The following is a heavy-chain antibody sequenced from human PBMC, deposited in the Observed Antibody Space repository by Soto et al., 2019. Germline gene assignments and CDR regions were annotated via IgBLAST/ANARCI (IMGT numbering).Heavy chain of an antibody. D-gene: IGHD3-22*01. V-gene: IGHV1-3*01. CDR1: GYTFTSAA. Sequence: SVKVSCKASGYTFTSAAMHRVRQAAGQRPEWMGWIIAGNGNTQYSQKVQGRVTITRDMSASTVYMEMSSLRSEDTAVYFCARVTDHFDCTGYCREYFKYWGQGTPVTVSS. CDR3: ARVTDHFDCTGYCREYFKY. CDR2: IIAGNGNT. J-gene: IGHJ1*01.